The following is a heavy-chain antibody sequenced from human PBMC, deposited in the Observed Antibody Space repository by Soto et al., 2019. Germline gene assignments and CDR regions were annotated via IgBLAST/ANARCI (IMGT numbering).Heavy chain of an antibody. CDR2: INHSGST. D-gene: IGHD4-17*01. V-gene: IGHV4-34*01. J-gene: IGHJ4*02. CDR3: ARVGDDYGDYYFDY. CDR1: GGSFSGYY. Sequence: SETLSLTCAVYGGSFSGYYWSWIRQPPGKGLEWIGEINHSGSTNYNPSLKSRVTISVDTSKNQFSLKLSSVTAADTAVYYCARVGDDYGDYYFDYWGQGTLVTVSS.